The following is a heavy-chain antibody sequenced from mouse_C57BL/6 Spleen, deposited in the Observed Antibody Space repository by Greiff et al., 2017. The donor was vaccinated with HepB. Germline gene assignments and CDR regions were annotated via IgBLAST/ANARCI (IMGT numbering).Heavy chain of an antibody. V-gene: IGHV3-6*01. CDR2: ISYDGSN. D-gene: IGHD4-1*01. CDR3: ARDEGTGPDYYAMDY. CDR1: GYSITSGYY. Sequence: ESGPGLVKPSQSLSLTCSVTGYSITSGYYWNWIRQFPGNKLEWMGYISYDGSNNYNPSLKNRISITRDTSKNQFFLKLNSVTTEDTATYYCARDEGTGPDYYAMDYWGQGTSVTVSS. J-gene: IGHJ4*01.